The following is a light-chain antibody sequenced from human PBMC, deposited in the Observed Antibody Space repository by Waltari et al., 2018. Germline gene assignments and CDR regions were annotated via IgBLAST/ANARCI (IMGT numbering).Light chain of an antibody. V-gene: IGKV3-20*01. CDR2: GAS. CDR3: QHYVRLPAT. J-gene: IGKJ1*01. Sequence: DIVLTQSPGTLSLSPGARATLSCRASQGVGRSLAWYQQKPGQAPRLLIYGASNRAHGITDRFSGSGSGTDLSLTISRLEPEDFGLYSCQHYVRLPATFGQGTKVEIK. CDR1: QGVGRS.